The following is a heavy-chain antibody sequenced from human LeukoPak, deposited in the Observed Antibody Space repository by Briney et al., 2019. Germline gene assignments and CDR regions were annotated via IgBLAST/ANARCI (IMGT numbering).Heavy chain of an antibody. CDR1: GFTFGDYA. D-gene: IGHD2-2*01. CDR3: TREYSGTIVVVPAAQGYDAFDI. CDR2: IRSKAYGGTT. V-gene: IGHV3-49*04. Sequence: PGGSLRLSCTASGFTFGDYAMSWVRQAPGKGLEWVGFIRSKAYGGTTEYAASVKGRFTISRDDSKSIAYLQMNSLKTEDTAVYYCTREYSGTIVVVPAAQGYDAFDIWGQGTMVTVSS. J-gene: IGHJ3*02.